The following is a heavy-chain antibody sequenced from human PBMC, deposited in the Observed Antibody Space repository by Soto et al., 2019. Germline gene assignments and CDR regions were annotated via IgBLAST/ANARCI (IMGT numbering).Heavy chain of an antibody. CDR3: ARTTSSGYDYYYYYGMDV. V-gene: IGHV1-18*01. Sequence: QVQLVQSGAEVKKPGASVKVSCKASGYTFTSYGISCVRQAPGQVLEWMGWISAYNGNTNYAPKLQGRVTMTTDTSMSTAYMELRSLRSDDTAVYYCARTTSSGYDYYYYYGMDVWGQGTTVTVSS. D-gene: IGHD5-12*01. CDR2: ISAYNGNT. CDR1: GYTFTSYG. J-gene: IGHJ6*02.